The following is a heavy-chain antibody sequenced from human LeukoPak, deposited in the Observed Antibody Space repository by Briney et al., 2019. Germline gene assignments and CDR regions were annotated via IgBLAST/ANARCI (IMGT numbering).Heavy chain of an antibody. J-gene: IGHJ4*02. D-gene: IGHD2-8*02. CDR1: GFTFSSYA. CDR3: ASGLTGGGAY. Sequence: GGSLRLSCAASGFTFSSYAMSWVRQAPGKGLEWVAYISDDSTTIYYADSVKGRFTISRDSAKNSLYLQMSSLRDEDTAVYYCASGLTGGGAYWGQGTLVTVSS. CDR2: ISDDSTTI. V-gene: IGHV3-48*02.